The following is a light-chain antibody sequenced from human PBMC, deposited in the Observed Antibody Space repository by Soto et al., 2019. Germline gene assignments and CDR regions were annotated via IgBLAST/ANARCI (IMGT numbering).Light chain of an antibody. V-gene: IGLV2-14*01. CDR2: DVS. Sequence: QSALTQPASVSGSPGQSITISCTGTSSDVGGYNYVSWYQQHPGKAPKLMIYDVSNRPSGVCNRFSGSKSGNTASLTISGLQAEDEADYYCSSYTSSSTFYVFGTGTKLTVL. CDR1: SSDVGGYNY. J-gene: IGLJ1*01. CDR3: SSYTSSSTFYV.